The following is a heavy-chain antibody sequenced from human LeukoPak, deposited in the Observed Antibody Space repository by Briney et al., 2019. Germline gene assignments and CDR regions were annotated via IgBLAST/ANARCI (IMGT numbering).Heavy chain of an antibody. Sequence: GGSLRLSCAASGFTFSSYAMSWVRQAPGKGLEWVSAIYSGGSTYYADSVKGRFTISRDNSKNTLYLQMNSLRAEDTAVYYCARDVXVTGTXYYFDXWGQGTLVTVSS. J-gene: IGHJ4*02. D-gene: IGHD6-19*01. V-gene: IGHV3-23*01. CDR2: IYSGGST. CDR3: ARDVXVTGTXYYFDX. CDR1: GFTFSSYA.